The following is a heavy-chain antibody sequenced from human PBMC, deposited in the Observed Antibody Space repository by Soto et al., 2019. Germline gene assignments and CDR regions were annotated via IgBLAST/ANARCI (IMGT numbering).Heavy chain of an antibody. CDR2: INPGNGNT. CDR1: GYAFSSFA. V-gene: IGHV1-3*01. J-gene: IGHJ6*02. CDR3: ARAVARGVKTIYYYYGMDV. D-gene: IGHD3-10*01. Sequence: GASVKVSCKASGYAFSSFAMHWVRQAPGQRFEWMGWINPGNGNTKYSQTFQGRVTITRDTSASTAYMELSSLRSEDSAVYYCARAVARGVKTIYYYYGMDVWGQGTTVTVSS.